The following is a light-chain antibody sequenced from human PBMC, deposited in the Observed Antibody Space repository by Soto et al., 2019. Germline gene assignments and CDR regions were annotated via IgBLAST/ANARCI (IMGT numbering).Light chain of an antibody. J-gene: IGKJ5*01. Sequence: EIMLTQSPGTLSLSPGDTATLSCRASQSVSSRYLGWYQQRPGQAPRLLIYGASSRATGIPDRFSGSGSGTEFTLTISSLQSEDFAVYYCHQYDNWPKTFGQGTRLEI. CDR1: QSVSSRY. CDR3: HQYDNWPKT. CDR2: GAS. V-gene: IGKV3-20*01.